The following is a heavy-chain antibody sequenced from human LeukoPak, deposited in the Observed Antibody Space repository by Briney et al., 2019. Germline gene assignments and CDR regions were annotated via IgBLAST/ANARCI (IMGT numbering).Heavy chain of an antibody. V-gene: IGHV3-7*01. CDR2: IKQDGSEK. J-gene: IGHJ1*01. D-gene: IGHD2-2*02. CDR1: GFTFSSYW. CDR3: AREVYCSSTSCYTGYFQH. Sequence: PGGSLRLSCAASGFTFSSYWMSWVRQAPGKGLEWVANIKQDGSEKCYVDSVKGRFTISRDNDKNSLYLQMNSLRAEDTAVYYCAREVYCSSTSCYTGYFQHWGQGTLVTVSS.